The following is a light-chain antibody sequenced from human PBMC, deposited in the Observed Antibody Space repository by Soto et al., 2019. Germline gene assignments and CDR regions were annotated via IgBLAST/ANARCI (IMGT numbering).Light chain of an antibody. CDR1: SSDIGDYNY. Sequence: QSVLTQPASVSGSPGQSITVSCTGTSSDIGDYNYVSWYQQHPGKAPKVIIYEVTNRPSGVSNRFSGSKSGNTASLTISGLQAEDEADYYCSSYRRSTTYVFGTGTNLTVL. V-gene: IGLV2-14*01. CDR3: SSYRRSTTYV. J-gene: IGLJ1*01. CDR2: EVT.